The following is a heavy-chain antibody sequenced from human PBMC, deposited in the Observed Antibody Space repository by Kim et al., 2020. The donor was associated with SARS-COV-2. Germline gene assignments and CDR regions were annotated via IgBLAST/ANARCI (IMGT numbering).Heavy chain of an antibody. CDR1: GGSISSSSYY. Sequence: SETLSLTCTVSGGSISSSSYYWGWIRQPPGKGLEWIGSIYYSGSTYYNPSLKSRVTISVDTSKNQFSLKLSSVTAADTAVYYCARQPLSRGPDYWGQGTLVTVYS. CDR2: IYYSGST. J-gene: IGHJ4*02. V-gene: IGHV4-39*01. D-gene: IGHD5-12*01. CDR3: ARQPLSRGPDY.